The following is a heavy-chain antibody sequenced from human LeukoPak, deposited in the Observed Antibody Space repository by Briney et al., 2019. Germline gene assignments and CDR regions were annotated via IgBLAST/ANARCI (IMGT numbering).Heavy chain of an antibody. D-gene: IGHD3-22*01. CDR2: IYYSGST. J-gene: IGHJ4*02. CDR3: ARASGHYRSFDY. V-gene: IGHV4-59*01. Sequence: PSETLSLTCTVSGGSISSYYWSWIRQPPGKGLEWIGYIYYSGSTNYNASLKSRVTISVDTSKNQFSLNLTPVTAADTAVYYCARASGHYRSFDYWGQGTLVTVSS. CDR1: GGSISSYY.